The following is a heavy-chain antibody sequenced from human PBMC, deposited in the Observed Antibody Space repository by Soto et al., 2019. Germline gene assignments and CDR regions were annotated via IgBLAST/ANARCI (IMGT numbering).Heavy chain of an antibody. V-gene: IGHV4-4*02. J-gene: IGHJ4*02. D-gene: IGHD5-18*01. CDR3: ARRSTESCGYPDFYDF. CDR1: GGSISSSNW. CDR2: IYHSGST. Sequence: TLSLTCAVSGGSISSSNWWSWVRQPPGKGLEWIGEIYHSGSTNYNPSLKSRVTISVDKSKNQFSLKLSSVTAADTAVYYCARRSTESCGYPDFYDFWGRGSLVTGSS.